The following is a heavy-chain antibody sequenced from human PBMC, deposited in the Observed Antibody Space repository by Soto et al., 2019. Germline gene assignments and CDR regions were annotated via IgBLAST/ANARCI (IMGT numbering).Heavy chain of an antibody. V-gene: IGHV3-7*03. CDR1: GFVFSMYS. CDR3: ARDHWILPAHDFFYGSDV. J-gene: IGHJ6*02. CDR2: IPQEGVDG. D-gene: IGHD5-18*01. Sequence: GGSLRLSCEVSGFVFSMYSMSWGRQTPGKGLEWVAKIPQEGVDGHYADSVKGRFTISRDNAKNSLYLQMNNLRAEDTAVYYCARDHWILPAHDFFYGSDVWGRGATVTVSS.